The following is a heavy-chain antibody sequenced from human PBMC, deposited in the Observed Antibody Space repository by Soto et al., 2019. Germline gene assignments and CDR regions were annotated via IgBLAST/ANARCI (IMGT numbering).Heavy chain of an antibody. V-gene: IGHV4-30-4*01. CDR1: GDSISSVFYY. CDR2: IYYSENA. CDR3: AQTYYVSGDYLL. Sequence: QVQLQESGPRLVKPSQTLSLTCTVSGDSISSVFYYWSWIRQPPGKGLEWIGYIYYSENAYYNPSRKSRVSMSVYKTKNQFALRLTSVTSADTAVYYGAQTYYVSGDYLLGGQGTLVPVSS. D-gene: IGHD3-10*01. J-gene: IGHJ4*02.